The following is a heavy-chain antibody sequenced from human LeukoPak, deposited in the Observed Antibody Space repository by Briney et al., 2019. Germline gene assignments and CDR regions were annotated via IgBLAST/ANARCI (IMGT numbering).Heavy chain of an antibody. CDR3: AFSSGSYYINFDY. CDR1: GYTFTGYY. D-gene: IGHD3-10*01. CDR2: INPNSGGT. J-gene: IGHJ4*02. Sequence: GASVKVSCKASGYTFTGYYMHWVRQAPGQGLEWMGWINPNSGGTNYAQKFQGRVTMTRDTSISTAYMELSRLRSDDTAVYYCAFSSGSYYINFDYWGQGPLVTVSS. V-gene: IGHV1-2*02.